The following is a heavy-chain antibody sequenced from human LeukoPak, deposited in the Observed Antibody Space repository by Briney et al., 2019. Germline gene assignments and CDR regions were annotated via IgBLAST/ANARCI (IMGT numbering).Heavy chain of an antibody. Sequence: PSETLSLTCTVSGGSISSSSYYWGWIRQPPGKGLEWIGSIYYSGSTYYNPSLKSRVTISVDTSKNQFSLKLSSVTAADTAVYYCARDSEVVAATWGFDYWGQGTLVTVSS. CDR3: ARDSEVVAATWGFDY. CDR1: GGSISSSSYY. CDR2: IYYSGST. J-gene: IGHJ4*02. V-gene: IGHV4-39*07. D-gene: IGHD2-15*01.